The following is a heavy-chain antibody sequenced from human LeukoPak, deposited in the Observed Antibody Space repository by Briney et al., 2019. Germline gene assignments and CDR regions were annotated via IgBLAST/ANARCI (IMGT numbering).Heavy chain of an antibody. J-gene: IGHJ5*02. CDR2: ISSSSSYI. Sequence: GGSLRLSCAASGFIFSSQSMNWVRQAPGKGLERVSSISSSSSYIYYADSVKGRFTISRDNAKKSLYLQMNSLRAEDTAVYYCARDRTLVGATFDPWGQGTLVTVSS. CDR1: GFIFSSQS. D-gene: IGHD1-26*01. CDR3: ARDRTLVGATFDP. V-gene: IGHV3-21*01.